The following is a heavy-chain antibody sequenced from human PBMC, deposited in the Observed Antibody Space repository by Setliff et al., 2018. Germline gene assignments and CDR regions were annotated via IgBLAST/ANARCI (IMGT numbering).Heavy chain of an antibody. V-gene: IGHV1-2*04. J-gene: IGHJ4*02. CDR3: ARGRDFWSGYLVY. CDR1: GYTFTGYY. D-gene: IGHD3-3*01. CDR2: IKPNSGGT. Sequence: ASVKVSCKASGYTFTGYYMHWVRQAPGQGLEWMGWIKPNSGGTNYAQKFQGWVTMTRDTSISTAYMELSRLRSDDTAVYYCARGRDFWSGYLVYWGQGTLVTVSS.